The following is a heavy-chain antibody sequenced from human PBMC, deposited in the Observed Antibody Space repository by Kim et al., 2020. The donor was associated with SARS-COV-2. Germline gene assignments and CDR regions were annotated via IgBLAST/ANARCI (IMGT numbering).Heavy chain of an antibody. CDR3: ASFGVQGVIINNGMDV. Sequence: SETLSLTCAVSGGSISSSNWWSWVRQPPGKGLEWIGEIYHSGSTNSNPSLKSRVTISVDKSKNQFSLKLSSVTAADTAVYYCASFGVQGVIINNGMDVWGQGTTVTVSS. CDR2: IYHSGST. J-gene: IGHJ6*02. V-gene: IGHV4-4*02. D-gene: IGHD3-10*01. CDR1: GGSISSSNW.